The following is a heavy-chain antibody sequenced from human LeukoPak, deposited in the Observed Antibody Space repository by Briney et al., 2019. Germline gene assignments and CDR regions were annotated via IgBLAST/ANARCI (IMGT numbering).Heavy chain of an antibody. CDR2: IYYSGST. D-gene: IGHD3-3*01. J-gene: IGHJ2*01. V-gene: IGHV4-30-4*08. CDR1: GDSISSADYY. Sequence: PAQTLSLTCTVSGDSISSADYYWTWIRQPPWKGLELVGFIYYSGSTKYNPSLKSRVTISAATSKTQFSLKLSYATAADTAVYYCARIRRPHWYLDLWGRGTLVTVSS. CDR3: ARIRRPHWYLDL.